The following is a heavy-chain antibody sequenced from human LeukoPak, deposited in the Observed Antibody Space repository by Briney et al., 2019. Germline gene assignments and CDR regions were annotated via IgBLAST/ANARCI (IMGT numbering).Heavy chain of an antibody. CDR1: GGSISSYY. Sequence: PSETLSLTYTVSGGSISSYYWSWIRQPPGKGLEWIGYIYYSGSTNYNPSLKSRVTISVDTSKNQFSLKLSSVTAADTAVYYCARDQGYYYDSSGPPDWYFDLWGRGTLVTVSS. J-gene: IGHJ2*01. V-gene: IGHV4-59*01. CDR2: IYYSGST. D-gene: IGHD3-22*01. CDR3: ARDQGYYYDSSGPPDWYFDL.